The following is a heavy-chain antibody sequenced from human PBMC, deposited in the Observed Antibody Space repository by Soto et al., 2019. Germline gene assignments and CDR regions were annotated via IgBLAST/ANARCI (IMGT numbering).Heavy chain of an antibody. CDR2: ISSSSSYI. CDR3: AIVRGDYIVVVPAAPDAFDI. J-gene: IGHJ3*02. CDR1: GLTSSSYS. D-gene: IGHD2-2*01. V-gene: IGHV3-21*01. Sequence: GGSLRLSCASSGLTSSSYSMNWVRQAPGKGLEWVSSISSSSSYIYYADSVKGRFTISRDNAKNSLYLQMNSLRAEDTAVYYCAIVRGDYIVVVPAAPDAFDIWGQGTIVTVSS.